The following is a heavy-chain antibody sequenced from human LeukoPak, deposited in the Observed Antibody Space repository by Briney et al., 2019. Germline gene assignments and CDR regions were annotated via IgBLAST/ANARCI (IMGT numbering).Heavy chain of an antibody. J-gene: IGHJ5*02. D-gene: IGHD5-12*01. Sequence: PSETLSLTCAVYGGSFSGYYWSWIRQPPGKGLEWIGEINHSGSTNYNPSLKSRVTISVDTSKNPFSLKLSSVTAADTAVYYCATINSGYGLTYNWFDPWGQGTLVTVSS. CDR1: GGSFSGYY. V-gene: IGHV4-34*01. CDR2: INHSGST. CDR3: ATINSGYGLTYNWFDP.